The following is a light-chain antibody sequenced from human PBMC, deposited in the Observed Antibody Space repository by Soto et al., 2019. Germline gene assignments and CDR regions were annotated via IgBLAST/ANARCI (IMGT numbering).Light chain of an antibody. CDR3: QQYGSLSWT. V-gene: IGKV3-20*01. CDR2: GAS. Sequence: IVLTQSPCTLSLSPGERATLSCRASQNVDSNYLAWYQQKPGQAPRIIIFGASGRATGIPDRFSGSGSGTDFTLTISRLEPEDFAVYYCQQYGSLSWTFGQGTKVDI. CDR1: QNVDSNY. J-gene: IGKJ1*01.